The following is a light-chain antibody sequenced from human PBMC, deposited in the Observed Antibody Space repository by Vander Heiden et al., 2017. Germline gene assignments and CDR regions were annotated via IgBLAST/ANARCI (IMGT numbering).Light chain of an antibody. Sequence: QSVLTQPPSASGTPGQRVTISCPGSRSNIGSNIVNWYQQLPGTAPKLLIYGTNQRPSGVPDRFSGSKSGTSASLAISGLQSEDEADYYCAACDDSLNGLWVFGGGTKLTVL. J-gene: IGLJ3*02. CDR2: GTN. CDR3: AACDDSLNGLWV. CDR1: RSNIGSNI. V-gene: IGLV1-44*01.